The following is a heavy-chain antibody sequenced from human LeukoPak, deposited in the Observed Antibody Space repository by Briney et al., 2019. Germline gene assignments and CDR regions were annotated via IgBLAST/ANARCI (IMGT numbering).Heavy chain of an antibody. Sequence: GGSLRLSCAASGFTFADSHMTWIRQAPGRGLEWIAYISGRGNSIYYADSVKARFTISRDNAKSSLFLQMNSLRADDTALYYCARGDVAAIWVMSGSNYYMDVWGNGTTVTVSS. V-gene: IGHV3-11*01. CDR1: GFTFADSH. D-gene: IGHD5-12*01. J-gene: IGHJ6*03. CDR3: ARGDVAAIWVMSGSNYYMDV. CDR2: ISGRGNSI.